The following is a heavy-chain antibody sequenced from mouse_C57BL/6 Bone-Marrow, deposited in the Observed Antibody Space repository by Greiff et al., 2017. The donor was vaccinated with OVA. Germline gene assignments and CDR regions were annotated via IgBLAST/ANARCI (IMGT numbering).Heavy chain of an antibody. V-gene: IGHV5-6*01. CDR1: GFTFSSYG. CDR3: ARRSNWDWVAY. CDR2: ICRGGSYT. D-gene: IGHD4-1*01. Sequence: EVQVVESGGDLVKPGGSLKLSCAASGFTFSSYGMSWVRQTPDKGLEWVGTICRGGSYTYYTDSVKGRFTLSRDNAKNTLYLQLSSLTSEDAAVYYCARRSNWDWVAYGGQGTLVTVSA. J-gene: IGHJ3*01.